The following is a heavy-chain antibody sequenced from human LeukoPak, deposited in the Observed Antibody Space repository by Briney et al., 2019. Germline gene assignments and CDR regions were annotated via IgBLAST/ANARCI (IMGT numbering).Heavy chain of an antibody. CDR2: IKSKTDGGTT. Sequence: GGSLRLSCAASGFTFSNAWMSWVRQAPGKGLEWVGRIKSKTDGGTTDYAAPVKGRSTISRDDSKNTLYLQMNSLKTEDTAVYYCTTGLSYYDSSPPLDYWGQGTPVTVSS. J-gene: IGHJ4*02. CDR1: GFTFSNAW. CDR3: TTGLSYYDSSPPLDY. V-gene: IGHV3-15*01. D-gene: IGHD3-22*01.